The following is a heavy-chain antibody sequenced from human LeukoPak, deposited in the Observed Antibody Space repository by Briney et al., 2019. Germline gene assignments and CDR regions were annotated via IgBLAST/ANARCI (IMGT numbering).Heavy chain of an antibody. CDR3: AKATLLTYYYDSSGVGY. CDR1: GFTFSSYW. V-gene: IGHV3-7*01. CDR2: IKQDGSEK. D-gene: IGHD3-22*01. Sequence: SGGSLRLSCAASGFTFSSYWMSWVRQAPGKGLEWVANIKQDGSEKYYVDSVKGRFTISRDNAKNSLYLQMNSLRAEDTAVYYCAKATLLTYYYDSSGVGYWGQGTLVTVSS. J-gene: IGHJ4*02.